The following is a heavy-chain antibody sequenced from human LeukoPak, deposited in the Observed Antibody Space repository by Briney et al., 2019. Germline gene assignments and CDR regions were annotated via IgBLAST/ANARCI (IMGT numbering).Heavy chain of an antibody. J-gene: IGHJ4*02. CDR2: IIPNSGAT. CDR1: GYTFTGYH. D-gene: IGHD2-2*01. CDR3: ARDSGYCTTTNCFHPFDY. V-gene: IGHV1-2*02. Sequence: GASVKVSCKASGYTFTGYHMHWVRQAPGQGLEWMGWIIPNSGATRFAQKFQGRVTMTRDTSISTAYMELSGLRSDDTAVYYCARDSGYCTTTNCFHPFDYWGQGTLVTVSS.